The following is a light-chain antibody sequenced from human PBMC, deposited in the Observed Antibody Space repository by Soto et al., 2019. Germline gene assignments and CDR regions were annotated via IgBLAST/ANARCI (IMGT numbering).Light chain of an antibody. CDR1: SSDVGGYNY. CDR2: EVT. CDR3: SSYTSSSTHVV. J-gene: IGLJ2*01. Sequence: QSVLTQPASVSGSPGQSITISCTGTSSDVGGYNYVSWYQQHPGKAPKLMIYEVTYRSSGVSNRFSGSKSGNTASLTISGLQAEDEADYYCSSYTSSSTHVVFGGGTQLTVL. V-gene: IGLV2-14*01.